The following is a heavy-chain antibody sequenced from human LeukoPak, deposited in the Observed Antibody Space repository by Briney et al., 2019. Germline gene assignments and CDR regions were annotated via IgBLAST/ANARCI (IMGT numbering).Heavy chain of an antibody. Sequence: PGGSLRLSCAASGFTFSSYGMHWVRQAPGKGLEWVAFIRYDGSNKYYADSVKGRFTISRDNAKNSLYLQMNSLRAEDTAVYYCARDHYPALWFGELSYYYYYMDVWGKGTTVTVSS. CDR3: ARDHYPALWFGELSYYYYYMDV. J-gene: IGHJ6*03. CDR1: GFTFSSYG. D-gene: IGHD3-10*01. CDR2: IRYDGSNK. V-gene: IGHV3-30*02.